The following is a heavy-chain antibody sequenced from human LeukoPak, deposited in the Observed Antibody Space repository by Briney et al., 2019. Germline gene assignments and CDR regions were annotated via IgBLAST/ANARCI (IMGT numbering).Heavy chain of an antibody. J-gene: IGHJ6*03. V-gene: IGHV1-18*01. CDR3: ARFSGVGATDYYYYMDV. CDR1: GYTFTSYG. Sequence: GASVKVSYKASGYTFTSYGISWVRQAPGQGLERMGWISAYNGNTNYAQKLQGRVTMTTDTSTSTAYMELRSLRSDDTAVYYCARFSGVGATDYYYYMDVWGKGTTVTVSS. D-gene: IGHD1-26*01. CDR2: ISAYNGNT.